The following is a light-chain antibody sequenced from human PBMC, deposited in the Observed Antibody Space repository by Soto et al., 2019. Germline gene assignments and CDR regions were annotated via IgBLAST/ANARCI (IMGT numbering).Light chain of an antibody. CDR1: QSISSW. CDR2: TAS. J-gene: IGKJ3*01. CDR3: QQYSNYFT. V-gene: IGKV1-5*03. Sequence: DIQMTQSPSTLSAFVGDRVTITCRASQSISSWLAWYQQKPGKAPKLLIYTASSLESGVPSRFSGSGSGTEFTLTISSLQPDDFATYYCQQYSNYFTFGPGTKVDIK.